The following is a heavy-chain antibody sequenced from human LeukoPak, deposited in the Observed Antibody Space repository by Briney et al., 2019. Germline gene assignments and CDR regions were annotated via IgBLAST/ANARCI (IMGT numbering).Heavy chain of an antibody. V-gene: IGHV3-64D*06. CDR1: GFTFSSYA. CDR3: VTLIAVAGWPIDY. J-gene: IGHJ4*02. D-gene: IGHD6-19*01. Sequence: GGSLRLSCSASGFTFSSYAMHWARKAPGKGLEYVSAISSNGGSTYYADSVKGRFAIPRDNSKNTLYLQMSSLRAEDTAVYYCVTLIAVAGWPIDYWGQGTLVTVSS. CDR2: ISSNGGST.